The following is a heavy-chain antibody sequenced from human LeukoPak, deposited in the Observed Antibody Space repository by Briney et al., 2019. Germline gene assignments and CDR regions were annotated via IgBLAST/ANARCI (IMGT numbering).Heavy chain of an antibody. D-gene: IGHD5-18*01. CDR3: ARHLSGVTGYTYGRGIDY. Sequence: QPGGSLRLACAASGFTFSDYEMNWVRQAPGKGLEWVSYISSSASIIYYSDSVKGRFTISRDNAKNSLYLQMNSLRAEDTAVYYCARHLSGVTGYTYGRGIDYWGQGTLVTVSS. CDR2: ISSSASII. CDR1: GFTFSDYE. J-gene: IGHJ4*02. V-gene: IGHV3-48*03.